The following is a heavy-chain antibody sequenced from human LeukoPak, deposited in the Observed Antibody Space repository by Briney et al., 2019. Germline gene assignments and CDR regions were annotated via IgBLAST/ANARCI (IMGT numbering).Heavy chain of an antibody. J-gene: IGHJ4*02. CDR3: ARAGYCSSTSCRKPKEPFDY. CDR1: GFTFSSYG. D-gene: IGHD2-2*01. Sequence: GGSLRLSCAASGFTFSSYGMHWVRQAPGKGLEWVAVIWYDGSNKYYADSVKGRFTISRDNSKNTLYLQMNSLRAEDTAVYYCARAGYCSSTSCRKPKEPFDYWGQGTLVTVSS. CDR2: IWYDGSNK. V-gene: IGHV3-33*01.